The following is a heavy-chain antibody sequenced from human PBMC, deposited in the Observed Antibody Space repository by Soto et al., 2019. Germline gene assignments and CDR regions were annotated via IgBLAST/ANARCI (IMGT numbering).Heavy chain of an antibody. V-gene: IGHV3-21*01. J-gene: IGHJ6*02. D-gene: IGHD2-8*01. CDR1: GFTFSSYS. Sequence: GGSLRLSCAASGFTFSSYSMNWVRQAPGKGLEWVSSISSSSSYIYYADSVKGRFTISRDNAKNSLYLQMNSLRAEDTAVYYCARARTYCTNGVCYTPYYPYYYYGMDVWGQGTTVTVSS. CDR2: ISSSSSYI. CDR3: ARARTYCTNGVCYTPYYPYYYYGMDV.